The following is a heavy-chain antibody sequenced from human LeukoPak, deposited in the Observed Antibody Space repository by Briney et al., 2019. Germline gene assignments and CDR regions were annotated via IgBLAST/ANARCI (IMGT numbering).Heavy chain of an antibody. D-gene: IGHD3-22*01. V-gene: IGHV4-59*01. J-gene: IGHJ4*02. Sequence: RTSETLSLTCTVSGGSISNYYWSWIRQPPGKGLEWIGYIHSSGNTNYNPSLESRVTISVDTSKNQFSLRLSSVTAADAAVYYCARSRDFNDRGGFDSWGQGIQVTVSS. CDR3: ARSRDFNDRGGFDS. CDR1: GGSISNYY. CDR2: IHSSGNT.